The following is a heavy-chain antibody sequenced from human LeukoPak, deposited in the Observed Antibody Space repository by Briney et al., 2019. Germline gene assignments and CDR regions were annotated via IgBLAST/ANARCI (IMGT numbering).Heavy chain of an antibody. Sequence: ASVKVSCKASGYTFTGYYMHWVRQAPGQGLEWIGWINPNSGGTNYAQKFQGRVTMTRDTSISTAYMELSRLRSDDTAVYYCARDYDSSGYLVNWGQGTLVTVSS. D-gene: IGHD3-22*01. J-gene: IGHJ4*02. V-gene: IGHV1-2*02. CDR3: ARDYDSSGYLVN. CDR2: INPNSGGT. CDR1: GYTFTGYY.